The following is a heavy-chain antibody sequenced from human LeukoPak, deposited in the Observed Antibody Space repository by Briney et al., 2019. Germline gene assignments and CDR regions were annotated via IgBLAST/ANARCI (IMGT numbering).Heavy chain of an antibody. J-gene: IGHJ3*02. V-gene: IGHV3-23*01. Sequence: PGGSLRLSCAASGFTFSSYAMSWARQASGKGLEWVSAISGSGGSTYYADSVKGRFTISRDNSKNTLYLQMNSLRAEDTAVYYCARDPGGNQSGLDIWGQGTMVTVSS. CDR1: GFTFSSYA. D-gene: IGHD2-15*01. CDR3: ARDPGGNQSGLDI. CDR2: ISGSGGST.